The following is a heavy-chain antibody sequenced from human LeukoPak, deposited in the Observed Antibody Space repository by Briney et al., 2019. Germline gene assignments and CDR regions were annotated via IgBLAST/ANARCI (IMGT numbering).Heavy chain of an antibody. CDR2: INSDGSIT. Sequence: GGSLRLSCAASGFTFTTYWVHWVRQAPGKGLVWVSHINSDGSITSYADSVKGRFTISRDNAKNTLYLQMNSLRAEDTAVYYCARDAVDTANAVWSQGTTVTVSS. CDR1: GFTFTTYW. D-gene: IGHD5-18*01. V-gene: IGHV3-74*01. J-gene: IGHJ6*02. CDR3: ARDAVDTANAV.